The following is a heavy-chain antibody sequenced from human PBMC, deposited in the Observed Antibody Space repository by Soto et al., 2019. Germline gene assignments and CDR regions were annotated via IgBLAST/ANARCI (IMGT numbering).Heavy chain of an antibody. D-gene: IGHD3-10*01. CDR1: GYSFTSYW. J-gene: IGHJ6*02. CDR3: ARGSGAWLGESRGMDV. Sequence: GDSLKISCKGSGYSFTSYWIGWVRQMPGKGLEWMGIIYPGDSDTRYSPSFQGQVTISADKSISTAYLQWSSLKASDNAMYYCARGSGAWLGESRGMDVWGQGTTVTVSS. CDR2: IYPGDSDT. V-gene: IGHV5-51*01.